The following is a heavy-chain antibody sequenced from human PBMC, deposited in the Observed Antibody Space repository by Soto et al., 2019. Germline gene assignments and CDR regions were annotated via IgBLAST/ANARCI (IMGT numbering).Heavy chain of an antibody. D-gene: IGHD1-26*01. CDR2: IYYSGST. J-gene: IGHJ5*02. CDR3: ARFPRGSYPNWCDP. Sequence: SETLSLTCTVSGGSISSSSYYWGWIRQPPGKGLEWIGSIYYSGSTYSNPSLKSRVTISVDTSKNQFSLKLSSVTAADTAVYYCARFPRGSYPNWCDPGGQGTRVTVS. CDR1: GGSISSSSYY. V-gene: IGHV4-39*01.